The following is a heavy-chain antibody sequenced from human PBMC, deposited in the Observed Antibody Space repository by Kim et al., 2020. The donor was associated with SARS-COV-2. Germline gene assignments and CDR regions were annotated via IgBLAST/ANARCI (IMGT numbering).Heavy chain of an antibody. CDR3: ARVLVAAPGRD. J-gene: IGHJ4*02. V-gene: IGHV3-74*01. CDR1: GFTFSNYW. Sequence: GGSLRLSCVASGFTFSNYWMHWVRQAPGKGLVWVSRIKTDGSTTNYADSVKGRFTVSRDNAKNTLYLQMNSLRGEDTGVYYCARVLVAAPGRDWAQGTLV. CDR2: IKTDGSTT. D-gene: IGHD2-15*01.